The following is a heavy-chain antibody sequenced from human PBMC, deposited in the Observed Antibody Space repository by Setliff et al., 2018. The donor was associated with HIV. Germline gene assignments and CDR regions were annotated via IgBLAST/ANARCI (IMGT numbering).Heavy chain of an antibody. CDR3: ATDRTQTGMNMVRGRLTDPARYPLDY. V-gene: IGHV1-2*02. D-gene: IGHD3-10*01. Sequence: ASVKVSCKASGYTFTDYYIHWVRQAPGQGLEWLGWINPDSGGTNYTQKFQGRVTMTRDTSISTAYMDLSRLKLDDTAVYYCATDRTQTGMNMVRGRLTDPARYPLDYWGQGTLVTVSS. CDR2: INPDSGGT. CDR1: GYTFTDYY. J-gene: IGHJ4*02.